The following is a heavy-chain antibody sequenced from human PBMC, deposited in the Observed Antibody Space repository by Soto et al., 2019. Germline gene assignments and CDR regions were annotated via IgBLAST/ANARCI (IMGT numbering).Heavy chain of an antibody. D-gene: IGHD6-19*01. CDR3: AKDRSENFWVYYYAMDV. CDR2: ISGSSSGT. V-gene: IGHV3-23*01. J-gene: IGHJ6*02. Sequence: XGSLRLSCEASGFNFGGYAMNWVRQAPGKGLEWVSGISGSSSGTYYTDSVKGRFTISRDNSKNTVYLQMNRLRGEDTAVYYCAKDRSENFWVYYYAMDVWGQGTAVTVSS. CDR1: GFNFGGYA.